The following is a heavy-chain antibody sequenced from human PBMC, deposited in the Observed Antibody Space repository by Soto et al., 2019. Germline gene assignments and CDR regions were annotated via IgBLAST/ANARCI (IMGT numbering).Heavy chain of an antibody. CDR2: IYYSGST. Sequence: PSETLSLTCTVSGGSISSYYWSWIRQPPGKGLEWIGYIYYSGSTNYNPSLKSRVTISVDTSKNQFSLKLSSVTAADTAVYYCARVVTTVTTGGFVDYWGQGTLVTVS. CDR1: GGSISSYY. CDR3: ARVVTTVTTGGFVDY. J-gene: IGHJ4*02. V-gene: IGHV4-59*01. D-gene: IGHD4-4*01.